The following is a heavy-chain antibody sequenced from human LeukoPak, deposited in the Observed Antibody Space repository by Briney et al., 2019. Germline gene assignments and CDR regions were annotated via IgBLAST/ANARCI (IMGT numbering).Heavy chain of an antibody. V-gene: IGHV4-31*03. Sequence: PSETLSLTCTVSGASVTSGGNYWGWIRQHPGKGLEWIGYIFYSGSTYYNPSLKSRVTISIDTSKNQFSLNLSSVTAADTAVYYCARGTTYVDYWGQGTLVTVSS. J-gene: IGHJ4*02. CDR3: ARGTTYVDY. CDR1: GASVTSGGNY. CDR2: IFYSGST. D-gene: IGHD1-14*01.